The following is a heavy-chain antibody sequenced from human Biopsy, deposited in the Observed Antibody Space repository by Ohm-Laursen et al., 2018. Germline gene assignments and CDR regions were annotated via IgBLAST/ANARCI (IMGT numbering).Heavy chain of an antibody. D-gene: IGHD1-26*01. CDR3: ARGPHSGSHSCFDY. V-gene: IGHV1-69*13. J-gene: IGHJ4*02. CDR2: IIPMFGTA. CDR1: GGTFINYA. Sequence: VKIFCKTSGGTFINYAISWVRQAPGQGLEWMGGIIPMFGTANYAQMFQGRVTISADESTSTSYMELSSLTTEDTAIYYCARGPHSGSHSCFDYWGRGTLVTVSS.